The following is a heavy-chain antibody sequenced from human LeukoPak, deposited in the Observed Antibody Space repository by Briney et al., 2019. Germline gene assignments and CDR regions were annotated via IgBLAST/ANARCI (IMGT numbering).Heavy chain of an antibody. CDR1: GFTFSSYS. J-gene: IGHJ1*01. CDR3: ARDGYSSTRQH. V-gene: IGHV3-48*04. CDR2: ISSSSSTI. D-gene: IGHD6-13*01. Sequence: GGSLRLSCAASGFTFSSYSMNWVRQAPGKGLEWVSYISSSSSTIYYADSVKGRFTISRDNAKNSLYLQMNSLRAEDTAVYYCARDGYSSTRQHWGQGTLVTVSS.